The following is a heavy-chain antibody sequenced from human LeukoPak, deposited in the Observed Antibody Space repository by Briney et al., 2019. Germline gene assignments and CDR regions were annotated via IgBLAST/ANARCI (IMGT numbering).Heavy chain of an antibody. Sequence: GESLKIPRKGSGYTFTSYWVAWVRQMPGKGLEWMGIIFPGNSETRFSPSFQGQVTISADKSISTAYLQWSSLKASDTAMYYCARRRSPYDSGDFYDAFNIWGQGTMVTVSS. CDR3: ARRRSPYDSGDFYDAFNI. V-gene: IGHV5-51*01. CDR1: GYTFTSYW. J-gene: IGHJ3*02. D-gene: IGHD3-22*01. CDR2: IFPGNSET.